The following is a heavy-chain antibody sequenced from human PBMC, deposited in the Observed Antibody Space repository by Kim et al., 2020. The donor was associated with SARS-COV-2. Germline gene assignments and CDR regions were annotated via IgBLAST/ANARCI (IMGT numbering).Heavy chain of an antibody. CDR2: ST. CDR3: AREGYSSELDY. D-gene: IGHD3-16*02. J-gene: IGHJ4*02. V-gene: IGHV3-53*04. Sequence: STYYAESLKSRFTISRHNSKNTLYLQMNSLRAEDTAVYYCAREGYSSELDYWGQGTLVTVSS.